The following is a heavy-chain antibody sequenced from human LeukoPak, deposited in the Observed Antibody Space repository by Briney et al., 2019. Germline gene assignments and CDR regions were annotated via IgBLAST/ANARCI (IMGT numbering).Heavy chain of an antibody. CDR2: ISPTSDYT. CDR3: AKSAPIAAHFDY. Sequence: PGGSLRLSCAASGFTFIDYSMSWIRQAPGKGLEWVSYISPTSDYTSYADSVKGRFTIFRDNAKNSLFLQMNSLRVEDTAVYYCAKSAPIAAHFDYWGQGTLVTVSS. CDR1: GFTFIDYS. J-gene: IGHJ4*02. V-gene: IGHV3-11*03. D-gene: IGHD6-6*01.